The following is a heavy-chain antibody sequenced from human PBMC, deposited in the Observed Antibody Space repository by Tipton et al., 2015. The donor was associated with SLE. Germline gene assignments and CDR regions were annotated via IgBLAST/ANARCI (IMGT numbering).Heavy chain of an antibody. D-gene: IGHD1-14*01. Sequence: QLVQSGAEVKRPGASVKLSCKAAGYKLSNYYMHWVRQAPGQGLEWMGIINSSGGSTSYAEKFLGRVTLTRDTSTSTVYMELSSLRSDDTAMYYCARAPERESSLDHWGQGTLVTVSS. CDR2: INSSGGST. V-gene: IGHV1-46*01. CDR1: GYKLSNYY. J-gene: IGHJ4*02. CDR3: ARAPERESSLDH.